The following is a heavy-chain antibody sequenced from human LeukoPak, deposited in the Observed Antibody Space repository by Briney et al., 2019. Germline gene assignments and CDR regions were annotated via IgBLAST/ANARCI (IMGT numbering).Heavy chain of an antibody. CDR2: IYSSGST. CDR1: GGSISSYY. D-gene: IGHD2/OR15-2a*01. CDR3: ARVLLSSDDAFDI. Sequence: PSETLSLTCTVSGGSISSYYWSWIRQPPGKGLEWIGRIYSSGSTSYNPSLDSRVRISIDTSKNQFSLKLSSVTAADTAVYYCARVLLSSDDAFDIWGQGTMVTVSS. V-gene: IGHV4-59*08. J-gene: IGHJ3*02.